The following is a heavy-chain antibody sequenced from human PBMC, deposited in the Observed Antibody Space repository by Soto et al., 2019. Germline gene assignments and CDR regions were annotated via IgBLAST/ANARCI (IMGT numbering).Heavy chain of an antibody. D-gene: IGHD6-6*01. J-gene: IGHJ3*02. CDR3: ARGYSSSARDGFDI. CDR1: GFTFSTYN. Sequence: GGSLRLSCGASGFTFSTYNMNWVRQAPGKGLEWVSSISSSSSYIYYADSVKGRFTISRDNAKNSLYLQMNSLRAEDTAVYYCARGYSSSARDGFDIWGQGTMVTVSS. CDR2: ISSSSSYI. V-gene: IGHV3-21*01.